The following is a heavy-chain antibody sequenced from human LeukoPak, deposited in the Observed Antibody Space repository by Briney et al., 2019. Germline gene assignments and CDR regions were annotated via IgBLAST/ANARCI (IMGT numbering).Heavy chain of an antibody. CDR2: INPNSGGT. CDR1: GYTFTSYD. CDR3: ARGAVGYCTNGVCPPLYYFDY. V-gene: IGHV1-2*02. D-gene: IGHD2-8*01. Sequence: ASVKVSCKASGYTFTSYDINWVRQAPGQGLEWMGWINPNSGGTNYAQKFQGRVTMTRDTSISTAYMELSRLRSDDTAVYYCARGAVGYCTNGVCPPLYYFDYWGQGTLVTVSS. J-gene: IGHJ4*02.